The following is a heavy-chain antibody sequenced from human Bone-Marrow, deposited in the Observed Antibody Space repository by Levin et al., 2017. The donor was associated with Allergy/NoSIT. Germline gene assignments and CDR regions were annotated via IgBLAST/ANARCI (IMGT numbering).Heavy chain of an antibody. V-gene: IGHV7-4-1*02. CDR3: ASYIVVAGSKAFEV. D-gene: IGHD6-19*01. Sequence: ASVKVSCKASGYTFTSYAINWVRQAPGQGPEWMGWISTNTGKPRYAQGFTGRFVFSLDTSVNTANLQISSLKAEDSAVYYCASYIVVAGSKAFEVWGQGTTDTVSS. CDR2: ISTNTGKP. CDR1: GYTFTSYA. J-gene: IGHJ6*02.